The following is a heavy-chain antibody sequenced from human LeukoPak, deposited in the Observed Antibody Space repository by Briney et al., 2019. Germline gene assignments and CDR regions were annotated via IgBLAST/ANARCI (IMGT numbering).Heavy chain of an antibody. Sequence: ASVKVSCKASGYTFTDYYMHWVRQVPGQGLEWMGWINPNTGDTTYAQKFQGRVTMTRDTSISRAYMELSRLRSEDTAVYYCARGDGSTDYYYMDVWGKGTTVTISS. CDR3: ARGDGSTDYYYMDV. V-gene: IGHV1-2*02. J-gene: IGHJ6*03. D-gene: IGHD3-10*01. CDR2: INPNTGDT. CDR1: GYTFTDYY.